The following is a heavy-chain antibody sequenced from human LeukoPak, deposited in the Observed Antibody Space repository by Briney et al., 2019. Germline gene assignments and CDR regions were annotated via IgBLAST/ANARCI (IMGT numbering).Heavy chain of an antibody. CDR2: IRYDGSNK. CDR1: GFTFSSYG. CDR3: ASYSSSPRYYYYYMDV. D-gene: IGHD6-6*01. J-gene: IGHJ6*03. V-gene: IGHV3-30*02. Sequence: GGSLRLSCAASGFTFSSYGMHWVRQAPGKGLEWVAFIRYDGSNKYYADSVKGRFTISRDNSKNTLYLQMNSLRAEDTAVYYCASYSSSPRYYYYYMDVWGKGTTVTVSS.